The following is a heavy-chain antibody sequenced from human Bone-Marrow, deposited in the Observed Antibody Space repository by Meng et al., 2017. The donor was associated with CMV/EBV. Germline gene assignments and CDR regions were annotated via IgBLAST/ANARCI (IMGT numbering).Heavy chain of an antibody. J-gene: IGHJ5*02. CDR1: GGSISSSSYY. CDR2: INHSGST. V-gene: IGHV4-39*07. Sequence: FGGSISSSSYYWGWIRQPPGKGLEWIGEINHSGSTNYNPSLKSRVTISVDTSKNQFSLKLSSVTAADTAVYYCARAAYGDYHWFDPWGQGTLVTVSS. CDR3: ARAAYGDYHWFDP. D-gene: IGHD4-17*01.